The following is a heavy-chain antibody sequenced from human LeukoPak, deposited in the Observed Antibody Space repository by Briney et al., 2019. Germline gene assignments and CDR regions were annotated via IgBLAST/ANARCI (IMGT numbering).Heavy chain of an antibody. CDR2: VSSDGINT. CDR3: AKPFGFLEWLYGGYFDS. Sequence: GGSLRLSCSASGFTFSNFAMRWVRQAPGKGLEWVSAVSSDGINTYYTDSLKGRFTISRDNSKNTVFLQMHSLTAEDTAVYYCAKPFGFLEWLYGGYFDSWGQGTLVTVSP. V-gene: IGHV3-23*01. J-gene: IGHJ4*02. D-gene: IGHD3-3*01. CDR1: GFTFSNFA.